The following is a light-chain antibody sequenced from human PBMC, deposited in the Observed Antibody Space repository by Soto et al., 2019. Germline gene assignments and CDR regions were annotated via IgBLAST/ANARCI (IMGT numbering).Light chain of an antibody. CDR2: RAY. CDR1: QNVNSN. Sequence: EIVMTQSPSTLSVSAGERATISCRASQNVNSNLAWYQQKPGQPPKLLIYRAYSRASGVPSRFSGSGSGTEFTLTINSLQSEDFAVYYCQQYNSWPPLTFGGGTKVDIK. CDR3: QQYNSWPPLT. V-gene: IGKV3-15*01. J-gene: IGKJ4*01.